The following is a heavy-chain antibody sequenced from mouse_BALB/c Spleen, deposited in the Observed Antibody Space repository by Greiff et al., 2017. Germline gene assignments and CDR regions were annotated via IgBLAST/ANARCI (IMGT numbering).Heavy chain of an antibody. J-gene: IGHJ3*01. CDR2: IWGDGST. CDR1: GFSLNGYG. Sequence: VKLMESGPGLVAPSQSLSITCTVSGFSLNGYGVNWVRQPPGKGLEWLGMIWGDGSTDYNSALKSRLSISKDNSKSQGFLKMNSLQTDDTARYYCARVAYYGYDEGFAYWGQGTLVTVSA. D-gene: IGHD2-9*01. CDR3: ARVAYYGYDEGFAY. V-gene: IGHV2-6-7*01.